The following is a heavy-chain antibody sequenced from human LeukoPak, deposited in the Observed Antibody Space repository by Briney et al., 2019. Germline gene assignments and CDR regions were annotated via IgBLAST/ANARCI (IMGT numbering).Heavy chain of an antibody. V-gene: IGHV3-20*04. CDR3: ARERTYYYDSNPDYFDY. Sequence: PGGSRRLSCAASGFTFDDYGMSWVRQAPGKGLEWVSGINWNGGSTGYADSVKGRFTISRDDAKNSLYLQMHSLRAGDTALYYCARERTYYYDSNPDYFDYWRQPTLVADSS. CDR2: INWNGGST. CDR1: GFTFDDYG. D-gene: IGHD3-22*01. J-gene: IGHJ4*02.